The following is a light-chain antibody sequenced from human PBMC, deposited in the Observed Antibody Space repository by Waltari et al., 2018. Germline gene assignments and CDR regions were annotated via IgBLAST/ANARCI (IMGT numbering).Light chain of an antibody. J-gene: IGLJ3*02. CDR1: TSDVGGTTL. CDR2: EVS. Sequence: QSALTQPPSPSGSPGQSFPTPCTVPTSDVGGTTLSSWYQQYAGKAPKLLIYEVSKRPSGVPDRFSGSKSGNTASLTVSGLQAEDEADYYCCSYAGSHNWVFGGGTKLTVL. CDR3: CSYAGSHNWV. V-gene: IGLV2-8*01.